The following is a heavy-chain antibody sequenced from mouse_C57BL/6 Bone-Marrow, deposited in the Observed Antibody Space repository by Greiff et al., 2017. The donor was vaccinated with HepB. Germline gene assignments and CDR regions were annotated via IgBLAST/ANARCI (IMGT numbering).Heavy chain of an antibody. V-gene: IGHV1-55*01. CDR1: GYTFTSYW. Sequence: QVQLQQPGAELVKPGASVKMSCKASGYTFTSYWITWVKQRPGQGLEWIGEIYPGSGSTNYNEKFKSKATLTVDTSSSTAYMQLSSLTSEDSAVYYCARGWLRRRTWFAYWGQGTLVTVSA. D-gene: IGHD2-2*01. CDR3: ARGWLRRRTWFAY. J-gene: IGHJ3*01. CDR2: IYPGSGST.